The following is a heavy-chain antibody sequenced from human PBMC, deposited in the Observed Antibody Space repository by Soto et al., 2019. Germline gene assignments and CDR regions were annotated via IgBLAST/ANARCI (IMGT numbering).Heavy chain of an antibody. D-gene: IGHD2-8*02. J-gene: IGHJ4*02. CDR1: GYRFTQYV. V-gene: IGHV1-3*01. CDR3: VRDYASDTGVHLDF. CDR2: IGAGDGKT. Sequence: QVQLVQSGAEVKKPGASVKVSCKSSGYRFTQYVIHWVRQAPGQRLEWMGWIGAGDGKTYYSQNFPGRVASTKDTSASTAYMELSSLISEDTAVYYCVRDYASDTGVHLDFWGQGTLVTVSS.